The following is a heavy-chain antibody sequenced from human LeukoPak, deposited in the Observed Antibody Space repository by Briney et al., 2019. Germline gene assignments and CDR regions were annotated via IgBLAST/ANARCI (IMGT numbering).Heavy chain of an antibody. CDR1: GGTFSSYA. J-gene: IGHJ6*02. Sequence: ASVKVSCKASGGTFSSYAISWVRQAPGQGLEWMGGIIPIFGTANYAQKFQGRVTITADESTSTAYMELSSLRSEDTAVYYCARYTAMDYYYYYYGMDVWGQGTTVTVSS. D-gene: IGHD5-18*01. CDR2: IIPIFGTA. V-gene: IGHV1-69*13. CDR3: ARYTAMDYYYYYYGMDV.